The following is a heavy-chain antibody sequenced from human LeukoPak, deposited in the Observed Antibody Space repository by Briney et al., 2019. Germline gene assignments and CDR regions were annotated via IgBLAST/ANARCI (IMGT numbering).Heavy chain of an antibody. CDR3: AITQKIYYYDSRRGYFQH. Sequence: SGGSLRLSCATSGFTFSNYAVSWVRQAPGKGLEWVSSISGSGGTTYSADSVKGRFTISRDNSKNTLYLQMNSLRAEDTAVYYCAITQKIYYYDSRRGYFQHWGQGTLVTVSS. CDR1: GFTFSNYA. D-gene: IGHD3-22*01. CDR2: ISGSGGTT. V-gene: IGHV3-23*01. J-gene: IGHJ1*01.